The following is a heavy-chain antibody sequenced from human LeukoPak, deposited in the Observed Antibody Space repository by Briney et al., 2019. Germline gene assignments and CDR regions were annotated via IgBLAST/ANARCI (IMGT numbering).Heavy chain of an antibody. CDR3: ARGAGIAVAGTRFGP. J-gene: IGHJ5*02. V-gene: IGHV4-61*02. CDR1: GGSISSGSYY. D-gene: IGHD6-19*01. CDR2: IYTSGST. Sequence: SQTLSLTCTVSGGSISSGSYYWSWIRQPAGKGLEWIGRIYTSGSTNYNPSLKSRVTISVDTSKDQFSLKLSSVTAADTAVYYCARGAGIAVAGTRFGPWGQGTLVTVSS.